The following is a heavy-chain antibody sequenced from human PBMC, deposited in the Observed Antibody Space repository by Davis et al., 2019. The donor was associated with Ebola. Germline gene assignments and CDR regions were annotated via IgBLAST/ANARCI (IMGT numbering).Heavy chain of an antibody. V-gene: IGHV1-69*04. Sequence: AASVKVSCKPSGGSFTTYDAINWVRQAPGRGLEWMGRIIPMHDVTNYSKKFQDRVTFSADTSTSTMYLTLTSLTSEDTAIYYCATRGMDVWGQGTTVTVSS. CDR3: ATRGMDV. CDR2: IIPMHDVT. CDR1: GGSFTTYDA. J-gene: IGHJ6*02.